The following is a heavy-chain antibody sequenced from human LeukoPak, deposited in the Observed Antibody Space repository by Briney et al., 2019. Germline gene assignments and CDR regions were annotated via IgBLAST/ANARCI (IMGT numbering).Heavy chain of an antibody. CDR2: ISAYNGNT. V-gene: IGHV1-18*04. J-gene: IGHJ4*02. D-gene: IGHD3-10*01. CDR3: ARGQQEYYYGSGIPYYFDY. CDR1: GYTFTSYG. Sequence: ASVKVSCKASGYTFTSYGISWVRQAPGQGLEWVGWISAYNGNTNYAQKLQGRVTMTTDTSTSTAYMELRSLRSDDTAVYYCARGQQEYYYGSGIPYYFDYWGQGTLVTVSS.